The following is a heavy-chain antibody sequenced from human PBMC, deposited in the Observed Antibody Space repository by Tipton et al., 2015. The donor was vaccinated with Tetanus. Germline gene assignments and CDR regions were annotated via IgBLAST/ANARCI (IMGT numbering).Heavy chain of an antibody. Sequence: SLRLSCAASGFTFSSYGMHWVRQAPGKGLEWVAVIWYDGSNKYYADSVKGRFTISRDNSKNTLYLQMNSLRAEDTAVYYCARDWLRLGELSLGTRGEVLKDWGQGTLVTVSS. V-gene: IGHV3-33*01. CDR2: IWYDGSNK. J-gene: IGHJ4*02. D-gene: IGHD3-16*02. CDR1: GFTFSSYG. CDR3: ARDWLRLGELSLGTRGEVLKD.